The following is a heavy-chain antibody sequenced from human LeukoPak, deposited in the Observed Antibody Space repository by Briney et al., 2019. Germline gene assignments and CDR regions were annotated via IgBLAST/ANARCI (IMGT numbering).Heavy chain of an antibody. CDR2: ISGSGGST. J-gene: IGHJ4*03. Sequence: GGSLRHSCADSGFTPFSYVMWCVLQAPGKGLEWVSAISGSGGSTYYADSVKGRFTISRDNSKNTLYLQMNSLRAEDTAVYYCAKAPGGSYISGWYYFDSWGHRNLFTVSS. D-gene: IGHD6-19*01. CDR3: AKAPGGSYISGWYYFDS. V-gene: IGHV3-23*01. CDR1: GFTPFSYV.